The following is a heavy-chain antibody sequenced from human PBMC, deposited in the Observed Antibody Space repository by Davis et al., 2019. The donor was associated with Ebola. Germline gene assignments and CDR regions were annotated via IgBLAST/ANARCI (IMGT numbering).Heavy chain of an antibody. CDR1: GGSVRSHY. J-gene: IGHJ5*02. V-gene: IGHV4-59*02. D-gene: IGHD1-14*01. CDR2: IYYTGGT. Sequence: MPSETLSLTCIVSGGSVRSHYWSWIRQPPGKGLEWIGYIYYTGGTNYNPSLKSRVTISVDTSKNQFSLKMRSVTAADTAVYYCARNSITKFNWLDPWGQGTLVTVSS. CDR3: ARNSITKFNWLDP.